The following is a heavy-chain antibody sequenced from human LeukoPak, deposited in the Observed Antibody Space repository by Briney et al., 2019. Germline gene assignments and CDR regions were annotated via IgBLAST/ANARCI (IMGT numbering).Heavy chain of an antibody. Sequence: ASVTVSCKVSGYTLTELSMHWVRQAPGKGLEWMGGFDPEDGETIYAQKFQGRVTMTEDTSTDTAYMELSSLRSEDTAVYYCATGNLRGVSNWFDPWGQGTLVTVSS. D-gene: IGHD3-10*01. CDR1: GYTLTELS. J-gene: IGHJ5*02. CDR3: ATGNLRGVSNWFDP. CDR2: FDPEDGET. V-gene: IGHV1-24*01.